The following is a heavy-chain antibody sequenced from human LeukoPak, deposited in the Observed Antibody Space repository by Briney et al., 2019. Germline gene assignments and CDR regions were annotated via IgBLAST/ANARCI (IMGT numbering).Heavy chain of an antibody. D-gene: IGHD5-18*01. CDR1: GGSFSGYY. CDR2: INHSGST. Sequence: SETLSLTCAVYGGSFSGYYWSWIRQPPGKGLEWIGEINHSGSTNYNPSLKSRVTISVDTSKNQFSLKLSSVTAADTAVYYCARVITCGSYGYCYYYGMDVWGQGTTVTVSS. CDR3: ARVITCGSYGYCYYYGMDV. V-gene: IGHV4-34*01. J-gene: IGHJ6*02.